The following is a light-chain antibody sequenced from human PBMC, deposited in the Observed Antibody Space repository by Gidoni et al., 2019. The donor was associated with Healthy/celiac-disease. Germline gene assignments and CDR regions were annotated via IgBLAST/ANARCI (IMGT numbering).Light chain of an antibody. CDR1: NIGSKS. J-gene: IGLJ2*01. Sequence: SYVLTQPPSVSVAPGKTARITCGGNNIGSKSVHWYQQKPGQAPVLVIYYASDRPSGIPERFSGSNSGNTATLTISRVEAGDEADYYCQVWDSSSDHPGVVFGGGTKLTVL. CDR2: YAS. V-gene: IGLV3-21*04. CDR3: QVWDSSSDHPGVV.